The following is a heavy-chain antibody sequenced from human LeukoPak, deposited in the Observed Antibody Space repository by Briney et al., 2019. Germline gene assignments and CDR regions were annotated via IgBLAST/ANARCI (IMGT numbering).Heavy chain of an antibody. CDR3: ARATDPWGLPTDAFDI. D-gene: IGHD1-26*01. CDR2: INSDGSST. V-gene: IGHV3-74*01. J-gene: IGHJ3*02. Sequence: GGSLRLSCAGSGFNFRNYWMHWVRQAPGKGLVWVSRINSDGSSTIYAASVKGRFTISRDNAENTLYLQINSLRAEDTAVYYCARATDPWGLPTDAFDIWGQGTMVTVSS. CDR1: GFNFRNYW.